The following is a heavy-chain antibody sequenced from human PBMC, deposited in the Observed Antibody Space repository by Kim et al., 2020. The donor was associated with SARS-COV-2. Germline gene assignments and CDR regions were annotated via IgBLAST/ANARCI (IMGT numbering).Heavy chain of an antibody. CDR1: GYTLTELS. D-gene: IGHD1-26*01. CDR2: FDPEDGET. CDR3: ATDEKIVGAKRRAFDI. Sequence: ASVKVSCKVSGYTLTELSMHWVRQAPGKGLEWMGGFDPEDGETIYAQKFQGRVTMTEDTSTDTAYMELSSLRSEDTAVYYCATDEKIVGAKRRAFDIWGQGTMVTVSS. J-gene: IGHJ3*02. V-gene: IGHV1-24*01.